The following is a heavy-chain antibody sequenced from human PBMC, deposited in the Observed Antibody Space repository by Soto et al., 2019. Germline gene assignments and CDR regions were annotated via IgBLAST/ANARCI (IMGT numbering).Heavy chain of an antibody. J-gene: IGHJ6*02. CDR2: ISWNSGSI. CDR1: GFTFDDYA. V-gene: IGHV3-9*01. CDR3: AKDDYYDTAGGMDV. D-gene: IGHD3-22*01. Sequence: EVQLVESGGGLVQPGRSLRLSCAASGFTFDDYAMHWVRQAPGKGLEWVSGISWNSGSIGYADSVKGRFTISRDNAKNSLYLQMNSLRAEDTVLYYCAKDDYYDTAGGMDVWGQGTTVTVSS.